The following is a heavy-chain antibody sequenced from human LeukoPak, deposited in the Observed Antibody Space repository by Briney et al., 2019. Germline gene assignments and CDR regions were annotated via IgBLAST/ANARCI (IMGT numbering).Heavy chain of an antibody. Sequence: GGSLRLSCAASGFTFSSFAMHWVRQAPGKGLEWVAFIRYDGNSKHYADSVKGRFTVSRDNSKNTLYLQMNSLRDEDTALYYCAKDPSGTYCGDYWGQGTLVTVSS. CDR3: AKDPSGTYCGDY. V-gene: IGHV3-30*02. CDR2: IRYDGNSK. D-gene: IGHD1-26*01. CDR1: GFTFSSFA. J-gene: IGHJ4*02.